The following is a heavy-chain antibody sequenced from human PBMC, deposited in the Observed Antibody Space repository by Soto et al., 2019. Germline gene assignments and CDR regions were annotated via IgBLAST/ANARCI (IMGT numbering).Heavy chain of an antibody. J-gene: IGHJ4*02. Sequence: QLVESEGGLVQPGGSLRLSCEASGFIFTTSDMSWVRQAPGKGLEWVSSITTTGDTTHYADSVRGRFTISRDNARNTVYLERKGLGVDGTAVYYWGEGGGGDHGYWGQGTLVAVSS. V-gene: IGHV3-23*04. CDR1: GFIFTTSD. CDR3: GEGGGGDHGY. D-gene: IGHD3-16*01. CDR2: ITTTGDTT.